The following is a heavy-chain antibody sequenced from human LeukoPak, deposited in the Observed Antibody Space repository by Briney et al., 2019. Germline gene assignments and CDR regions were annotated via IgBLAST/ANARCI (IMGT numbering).Heavy chain of an antibody. CDR2: INPNSGGT. J-gene: IGHJ4*02. CDR3: ARGNFWSGSFDY. CDR1: GYTFTSYG. D-gene: IGHD3-3*01. Sequence: ASVKVSCKASGYTFTSYGISWVRQAPGQGLEWMGWINPNSGGTRFAPKFQGRVTVTSDTSISTAYMEVTSLRSDDTAVYYCARGNFWSGSFDYWGQGTLVTVSS. V-gene: IGHV1-2*02.